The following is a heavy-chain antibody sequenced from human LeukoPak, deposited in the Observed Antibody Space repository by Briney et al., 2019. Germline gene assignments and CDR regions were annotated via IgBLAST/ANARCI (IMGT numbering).Heavy chain of an antibody. Sequence: PGGSLRLSCAASGFTFSSYWMHWVRQAPGKGLVWVSRINSDGSSTSYADSVKGRFTISRGNAKNTLYLQMNSLRAEDTAVYYCAGGGYSYGPFDYWGQGTLVTVSS. J-gene: IGHJ4*02. V-gene: IGHV3-74*01. CDR3: AGGGYSYGPFDY. CDR2: INSDGSST. D-gene: IGHD5-18*01. CDR1: GFTFSSYW.